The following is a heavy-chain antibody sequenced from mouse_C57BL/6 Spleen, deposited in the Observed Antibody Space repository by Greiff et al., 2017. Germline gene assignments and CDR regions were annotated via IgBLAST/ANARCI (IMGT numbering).Heavy chain of an antibody. V-gene: IGHV2-2*01. CDR1: GFSFTSYG. CDR3: AREVPITTVVARAMDY. Sequence: QVQLQQSGPGLVQPSQSLSITCTVSGFSFTSYGVHWVRQSPGKGLEWLGVIWSGGSTDYNAAFISRLSIIKDNSKSHVFFKMNSLQADDTAIYYCAREVPITTVVARAMDYGGQGTSVTVAA. CDR2: IWSGGST. D-gene: IGHD1-1*01. J-gene: IGHJ4*01.